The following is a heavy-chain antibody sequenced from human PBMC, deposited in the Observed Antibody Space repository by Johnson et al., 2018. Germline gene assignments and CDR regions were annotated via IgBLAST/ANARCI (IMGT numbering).Heavy chain of an antibody. J-gene: IGHJ1*01. D-gene: IGHD2-15*01. Sequence: QVQLVESGGGVVQPGRSLRLSCAASGFTFSNYGMHWVRQSPGKGLEWVAVISYDGSNKYSADSVKGRFTISRDNSKNTLYLQMNSLRAEDTAVYYCAKRWLGYIQHWGQGTLVTVSS. CDR1: GFTFSNYG. CDR2: ISYDGSNK. V-gene: IGHV3-30*18. CDR3: AKRWLGYIQH.